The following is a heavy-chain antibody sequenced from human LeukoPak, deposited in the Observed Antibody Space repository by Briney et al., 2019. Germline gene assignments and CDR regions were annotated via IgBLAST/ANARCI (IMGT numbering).Heavy chain of an antibody. V-gene: IGHV4-59*01. CDR2: IYYSGST. CDR3: ARGGYSYGSFDY. Sequence: SETLSLTCTVSGGSISSYYWSWIRQPPGKGLEWIGYIYYSGSTNYNPSLKSRVTISVDTSKNQLSLKLSSVTAADTAVYYCARGGYSYGSFDYWGQGTLVTVSS. D-gene: IGHD5-18*01. CDR1: GGSISSYY. J-gene: IGHJ4*02.